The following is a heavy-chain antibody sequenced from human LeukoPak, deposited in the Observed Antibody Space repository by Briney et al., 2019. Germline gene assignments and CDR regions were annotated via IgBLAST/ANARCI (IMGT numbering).Heavy chain of an antibody. CDR2: ISYDGSNK. J-gene: IGHJ4*02. V-gene: IGHV3-30*04. D-gene: IGHD4-17*01. Sequence: PGGSLRLSCAASGFTFSSYAMHWVRQAPGKGLEWVAVISYDGSNKYYADSVKGRFTISRDNSKNTLYLQMNSLRAEDTAVYYCARDYGDPFDYWGQGTLVTVSS. CDR1: GFTFSSYA. CDR3: ARDYGDPFDY.